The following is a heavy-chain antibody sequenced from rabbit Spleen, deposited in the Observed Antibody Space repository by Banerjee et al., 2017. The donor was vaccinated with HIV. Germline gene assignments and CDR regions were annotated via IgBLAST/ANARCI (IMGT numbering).Heavy chain of an antibody. D-gene: IGHD8-1*01. CDR3: ARDAGSGDYIDGYFNL. V-gene: IGHV1S47*01. J-gene: IGHJ4*01. CDR1: GFSFSSNA. Sequence: EESGGDLVKPEGSLTLTCTASGFSFSSNAMCWVRQAPGKGLEWIGYIDPIFGTTAYASWVNDRFSISRENAQNTVLLQMTSLTVADTATYFCARDAGSGDYIDGYFNLWGPGTLVTVS. CDR2: IDPIFGTT.